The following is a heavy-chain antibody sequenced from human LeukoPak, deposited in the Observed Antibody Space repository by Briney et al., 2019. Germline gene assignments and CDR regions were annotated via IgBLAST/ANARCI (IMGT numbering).Heavy chain of an antibody. CDR2: ISCDGSNK. Sequence: GGSLRLSCAASGFTFSSYGRHWVRQAPGKGLEWVAVISCDGSNKYYADSVKGRFTISRDNSKNTLYLQMNSLRAEDTAVYYCAKVSGEFDYWGQGTLVTVSS. CDR1: GFTFSSYG. V-gene: IGHV3-30*18. D-gene: IGHD3-10*01. CDR3: AKVSGEFDY. J-gene: IGHJ4*02.